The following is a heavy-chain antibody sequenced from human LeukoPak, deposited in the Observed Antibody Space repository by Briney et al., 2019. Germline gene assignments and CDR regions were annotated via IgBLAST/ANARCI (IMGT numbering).Heavy chain of an antibody. CDR3: AREDAEQMDNSFDI. Sequence: SETLSLTCTVSSGSISSSSYYWGWIRQPPGKGLEWIGSIYYSGSTYYNPSLTSRVTISVDTSKNQFSLKLRSVTAADTAVYYCAREDAEQMDNSFDIWGQGTMVTVSS. V-gene: IGHV4-39*07. D-gene: IGHD5-24*01. CDR2: IYYSGST. J-gene: IGHJ3*02. CDR1: SGSISSSSYY.